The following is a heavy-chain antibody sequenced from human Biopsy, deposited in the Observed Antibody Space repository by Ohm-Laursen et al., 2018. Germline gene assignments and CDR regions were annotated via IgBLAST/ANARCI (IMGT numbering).Heavy chain of an antibody. V-gene: IGHV4-4*07. J-gene: IGHJ5*02. CDR3: ARDRDRRGWFDP. D-gene: IGHD1-14*01. CDR1: GGSLSSYS. CDR2: IYTSGIT. Sequence: PGTLPLTCTVSGGSLSSYSWSWIRQPAGKGLEWIGQIYTSGITNYNPSLKSRVTMSVDTSKNKFSLRVSSVTAADTAVYYCARDRDRRGWFDPWGQGTLVTVSS.